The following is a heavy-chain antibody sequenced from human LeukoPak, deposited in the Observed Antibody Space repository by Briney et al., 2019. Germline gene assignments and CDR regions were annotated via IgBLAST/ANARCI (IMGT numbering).Heavy chain of an antibody. J-gene: IGHJ5*02. CDR2: IRSKAYGGTT. CDR1: GFTFGDYA. Sequence: GGSLRLSCTASGFTFGDYAMSWFRQAPGKGLEWVGFIRSKAYGGTTEYAASVKGRFTISRDDSKSIAYLQMNSLKTEDTAVYYCTRGWEAAGTDWFDPWGQGTLVTVSS. D-gene: IGHD6-13*01. CDR3: TRGWEAAGTDWFDP. V-gene: IGHV3-49*03.